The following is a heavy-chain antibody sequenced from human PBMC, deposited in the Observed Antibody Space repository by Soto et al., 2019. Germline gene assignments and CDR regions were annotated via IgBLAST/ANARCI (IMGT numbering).Heavy chain of an antibody. Sequence: QVQLQESGPGLVKPSETLSLTCTVSGGSISSYYWSWIRQPPGKGLEWIGYIYYSGSTNYNPSLKSRVTISVDTSKNQFSLKLSSVTAADTAVYYCARRVESPVAGSLNWFDPWGQGTLVTVSS. D-gene: IGHD6-19*01. J-gene: IGHJ5*02. CDR2: IYYSGST. V-gene: IGHV4-59*08. CDR1: GGSISSYY. CDR3: ARRVESPVAGSLNWFDP.